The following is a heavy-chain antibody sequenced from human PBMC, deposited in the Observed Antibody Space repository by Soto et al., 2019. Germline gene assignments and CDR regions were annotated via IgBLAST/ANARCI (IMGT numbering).Heavy chain of an antibody. Sequence: GGSLRLSCAASGFTFSSYGMHWVRQAPGKGLEWVAVIWYDGSNKYYADSVKGRFTISRDNSKNTLYLQMNSLRAEDTAVYYCARDYCSSTSCYAFDIWGQGTMVTVSS. CDR3: ARDYCSSTSCYAFDI. CDR1: GFTFSSYG. V-gene: IGHV3-33*01. CDR2: IWYDGSNK. D-gene: IGHD2-2*01. J-gene: IGHJ3*02.